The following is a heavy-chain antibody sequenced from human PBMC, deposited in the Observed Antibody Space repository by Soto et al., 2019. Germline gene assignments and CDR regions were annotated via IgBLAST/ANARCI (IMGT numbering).Heavy chain of an antibody. Sequence: QVQLVQSGAEVKKPGSSVKVSCKASGGTFSSYAISWVRQAPGQGLEWMGGIIPIFGTANYAQKFQGRVTIPADESTSTAYMELSSLRSEDTAVYYCARSGVGATGLGNWFDPWGQGTLVTVSS. CDR3: ARSGVGATGLGNWFDP. D-gene: IGHD1-26*01. J-gene: IGHJ5*02. CDR1: GGTFSSYA. CDR2: IIPIFGTA. V-gene: IGHV1-69*12.